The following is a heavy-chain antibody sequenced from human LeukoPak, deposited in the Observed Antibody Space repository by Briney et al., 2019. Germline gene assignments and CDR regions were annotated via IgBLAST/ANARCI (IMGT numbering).Heavy chain of an antibody. CDR2: IYSGGST. CDR1: GFTVSSNY. V-gene: IGHV3-53*01. CDR3: ARAPPGYYAYYFDC. D-gene: IGHD3-22*01. J-gene: IGHJ4*02. Sequence: GGSLRLSCAASGFTVSSNYMTWVRQAPGKGLEWVSVIYSGGSTYYADSVKGRFTISRDNSKNTLYLQMNSLRAEDTAVYYCARAPPGYYAYYFDCWGQGTLVTVSS.